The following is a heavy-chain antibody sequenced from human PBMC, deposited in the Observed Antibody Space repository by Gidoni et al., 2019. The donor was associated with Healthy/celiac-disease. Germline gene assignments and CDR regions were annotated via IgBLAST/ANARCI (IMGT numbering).Heavy chain of an antibody. D-gene: IGHD1-26*01. J-gene: IGHJ4*02. CDR1: GYTFTGYY. V-gene: IGHV1-2*02. CDR2: INPNSGGT. Sequence: QVQLVQSGAEVKKPGASVKVSCKASGYTFTGYYMHWVRQAPGQGLEWMGWINPNSGGTNYAQKFQGRVTMTRDTSISTAYMELSRLRSDDTAVYYCARDVWRSYSGSYCYFDYWGQGTLVTVSS. CDR3: ARDVWRSYSGSYCYFDY.